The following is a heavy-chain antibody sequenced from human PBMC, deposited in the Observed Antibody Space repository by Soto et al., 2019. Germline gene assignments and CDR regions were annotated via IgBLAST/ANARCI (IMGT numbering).Heavy chain of an antibody. D-gene: IGHD1-26*01. V-gene: IGHV4-59*01. CDR3: ARPYSGSYWAAFDI. Sequence: SETLSLTCTVSGGSISSDYCIWSRQPPGKGLEWIGYIYYSGSSNYNPSLKSRVIMSLDTSKNHFSLKLSSVTAADTAVYYCARPYSGSYWAAFDIWGQGTMVTVSS. CDR2: IYYSGSS. J-gene: IGHJ3*02. CDR1: GGSISSDY.